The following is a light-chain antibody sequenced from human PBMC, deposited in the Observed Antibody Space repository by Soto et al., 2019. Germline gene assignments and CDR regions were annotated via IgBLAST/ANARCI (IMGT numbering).Light chain of an antibody. CDR3: QQFYDYPLT. CDR1: QGISTL. Sequence: AIHLTQSPSSVSASVVERVTISCRASQGISTLFAWYQQKPGKAPKLLIYDASTLESGVPSRFSGSGSGADFTLTISSLQPEDFATYYCQQFYDYPLTFGGGTKVAIK. J-gene: IGKJ4*01. V-gene: IGKV1D-13*01. CDR2: DAS.